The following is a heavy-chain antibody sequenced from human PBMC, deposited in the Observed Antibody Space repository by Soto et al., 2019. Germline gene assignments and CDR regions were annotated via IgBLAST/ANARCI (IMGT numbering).Heavy chain of an antibody. CDR2: ISSSGSTI. CDR1: GFTFSSYE. V-gene: IGHV3-48*03. Sequence: GSLRLSCAASGFTFSSYEMNWVRQAPGKGLEWVSYISSSGSTIYYADSVKGRFTISRDNAKNSLYLQMNSLRAEDTAVYYCARDTDYGGPFDYWGQGTLVTVSS. D-gene: IGHD4-17*01. CDR3: ARDTDYGGPFDY. J-gene: IGHJ4*02.